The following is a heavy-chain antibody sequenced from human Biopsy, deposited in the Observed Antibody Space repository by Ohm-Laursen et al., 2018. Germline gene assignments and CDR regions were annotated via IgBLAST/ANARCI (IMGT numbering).Heavy chain of an antibody. CDR2: IIGIFRTA. J-gene: IGHJ5*02. D-gene: IGHD1/OR15-1a*01. V-gene: IGHV1-69*13. CDR1: GGTLSSHG. Sequence: SVKVSCKASGGTLSSHGISWVRQAPGQGLEWMGGIIGIFRTAHYAQKFQGRVTITADEFMSTAYMELSSLRSEDTAVYYCARGGGYNWNNGWFDPWGQGTLVTVPS. CDR3: ARGGGYNWNNGWFDP.